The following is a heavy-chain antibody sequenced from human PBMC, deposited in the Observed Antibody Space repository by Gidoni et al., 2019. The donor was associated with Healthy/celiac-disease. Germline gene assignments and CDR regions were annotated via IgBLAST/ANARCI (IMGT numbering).Heavy chain of an antibody. Sequence: QLQLQESGPGLVKPSETLSLTCTVSGGSISSSSYYWGWIRQPPGKGLEWIGSIYYSGSTYYNPSLKSRVTISVDTSKNQFSLKLSSVTAADTAVYYCASSTKYDFWSDPGPWGQGTLVTVSS. D-gene: IGHD3-3*01. CDR3: ASSTKYDFWSDPGP. CDR1: GGSISSSSYY. J-gene: IGHJ5*02. CDR2: IYYSGST. V-gene: IGHV4-39*01.